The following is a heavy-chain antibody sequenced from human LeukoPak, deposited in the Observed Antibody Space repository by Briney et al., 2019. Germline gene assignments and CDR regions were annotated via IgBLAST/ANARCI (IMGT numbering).Heavy chain of an antibody. J-gene: IGHJ4*02. Sequence: ASVTVSCKASGYTFTGYYLHWVRQAPGQGLEWMGWISTYNDKTNYAQKFQGRGTLTTDTSTSTVYMELRSLTSDDTAVYYCARDGSYRHFDFWGQGTLVTVSS. CDR1: GYTFTGYY. CDR3: ARDGSYRHFDF. V-gene: IGHV1-18*04. CDR2: ISTYNDKT. D-gene: IGHD1-14*01.